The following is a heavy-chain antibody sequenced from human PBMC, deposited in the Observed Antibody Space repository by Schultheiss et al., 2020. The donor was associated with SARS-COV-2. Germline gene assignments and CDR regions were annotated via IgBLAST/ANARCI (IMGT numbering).Heavy chain of an antibody. V-gene: IGHV1-18*04. CDR3: ARVGSYYYGSGSYGGGLDP. D-gene: IGHD3-10*01. Sequence: ASVKVSCKASGYTFTNYYMHWVRQAPGQGLEWMGWISAYNGNTNYAQKLQGRVTMTTDTSTSTAYMELRSLRSDDTAVYYCARVGSYYYGSGSYGGGLDPWGQGTLVTVSS. CDR1: GYTFTNYY. CDR2: ISAYNGNT. J-gene: IGHJ5*02.